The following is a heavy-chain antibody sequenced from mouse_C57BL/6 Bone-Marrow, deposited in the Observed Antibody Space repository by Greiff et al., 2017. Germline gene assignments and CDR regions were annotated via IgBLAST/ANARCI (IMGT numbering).Heavy chain of an antibody. CDR3: AHITTVVAPWYFDV. CDR1: GYAFSSYW. CDR2: IYPGDGDT. J-gene: IGHJ1*03. Sequence: VQLQESGAELVKPGASVKISCKASGYAFSSYWMNWVQQRPGKGLEWIGQIYPGDGDTNYNGKFKGKATLTADKSSSTAYMQLSSLTSEDSAVYCCAHITTVVAPWYFDVWGTGTTVTVSS. D-gene: IGHD1-1*01. V-gene: IGHV1-80*01.